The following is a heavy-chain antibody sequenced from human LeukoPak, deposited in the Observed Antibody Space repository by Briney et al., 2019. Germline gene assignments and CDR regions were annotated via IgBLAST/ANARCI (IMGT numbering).Heavy chain of an antibody. V-gene: IGHV3-43*02. J-gene: IGHJ3*02. CDR1: GFTFDDYA. CDR2: ISGDGDST. Sequence: GGSLRLSCAASGFTFDDYAIHWVRQAPRGGLDWVSLISGDGDSTYYADSVKGRFTISRDNSKNSLYLQMNSLRTEDTALYYCAKGNERRAFDIWGQGTMVTVSS. CDR3: AKGNERRAFDI.